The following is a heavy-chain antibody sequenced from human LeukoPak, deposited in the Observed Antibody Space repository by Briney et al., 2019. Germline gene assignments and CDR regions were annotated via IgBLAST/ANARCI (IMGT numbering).Heavy chain of an antibody. J-gene: IGHJ6*02. CDR1: GGTFSSYA. Sequence: SVEVSCKASGGTFSSYAISWVRQAPGQGLEWMGGIIPIFGTANYAQKFQGRVTITADESTSTAYMELRSLRSDDTAVYYCARKSVGATTAVDYYYGVDVWGQGTTVTVSS. CDR3: ARKSVGATTAVDYYYGVDV. CDR2: IIPIFGTA. D-gene: IGHD1-26*01. V-gene: IGHV1-69*13.